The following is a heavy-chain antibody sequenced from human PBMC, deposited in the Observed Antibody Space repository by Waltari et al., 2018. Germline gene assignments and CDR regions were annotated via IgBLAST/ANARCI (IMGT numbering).Heavy chain of an antibody. CDR3: ATYIGASLGTAAFDV. D-gene: IGHD5-12*01. CDR2: ISYTGAT. CDR1: GGSITSDPPY. V-gene: IGHV4-39*01. Sequence: QLQLQESGPGLVTPSETLSLPCTVSGGSITSDPPYRGGNRQPPGQGREWSATISYTGATYSSPSLKSRVTISRDTSKNQLSLTLGSVTAADTTLYYCATYIGASLGTAAFDVWGQGTMVTVSS. J-gene: IGHJ3*01.